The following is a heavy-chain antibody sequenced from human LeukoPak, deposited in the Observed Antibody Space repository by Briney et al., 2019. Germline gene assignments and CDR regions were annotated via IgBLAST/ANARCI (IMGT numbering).Heavy chain of an antibody. CDR2: ISWNSGSI. CDR3: AKDLLVSIAYGMDV. V-gene: IGHV3-9*01. CDR1: GFTFSSYA. J-gene: IGHJ6*02. Sequence: GGSLRLSCAASGFTFSSYAMSWVRQAPGKGLEWVSGISWNSGSIGYADSVKGRFTISRDNAKNSLYLQMNSLRAEDTALYYCAKDLLVSIAYGMDVWGQGTTVTVSS. D-gene: IGHD2-21*01.